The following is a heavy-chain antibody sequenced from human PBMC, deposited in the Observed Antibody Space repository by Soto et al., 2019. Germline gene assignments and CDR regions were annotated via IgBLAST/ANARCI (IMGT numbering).Heavy chain of an antibody. V-gene: IGHV3-48*03. J-gene: IGHJ6*02. Sequence: GGSLRLSCAASGFTFSSYEMNWVRQAPGKGLEWVSYISSSGSAIYYADSVKGRFTISRDNAKNSLYLQMNSLRAEDTAVYYCARDHKGGYYYYGMDVWGQGTTVTVSS. CDR1: GFTFSSYE. CDR2: ISSSGSAI. CDR3: ARDHKGGYYYYGMDV.